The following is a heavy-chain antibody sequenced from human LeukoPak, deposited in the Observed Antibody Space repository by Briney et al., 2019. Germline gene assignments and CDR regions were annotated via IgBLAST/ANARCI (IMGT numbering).Heavy chain of an antibody. J-gene: IGHJ4*02. CDR1: GFTFDDYA. V-gene: IGHV3-9*01. CDR2: ISWNSGSI. CDR3: ARDFKVDY. Sequence: GGSLRLSCAASGFTFDDYAMHWVRQAPGKGLEWVSGISWNSGSIGYADSVKGRFTISRDNSKNTLYLQMNSLRAEDTAVYYCARDFKVDYWGQGTLVTVSS.